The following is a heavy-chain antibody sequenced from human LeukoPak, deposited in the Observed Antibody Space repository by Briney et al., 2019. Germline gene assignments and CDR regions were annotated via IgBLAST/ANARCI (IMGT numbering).Heavy chain of an antibody. V-gene: IGHV4-34*01. Sequence: SETLSLTCAVYGGSFSGYYWSWIRQPPGKGLEWIGEINHSGSTNYNPSLKSRVTISVDTSKNQFSLKLSSVTAADTAVYYCAREHNWNVAMDVWGKGTTVTVSS. J-gene: IGHJ6*04. D-gene: IGHD1-20*01. CDR3: AREHNWNVAMDV. CDR2: INHSGST. CDR1: GGSFSGYY.